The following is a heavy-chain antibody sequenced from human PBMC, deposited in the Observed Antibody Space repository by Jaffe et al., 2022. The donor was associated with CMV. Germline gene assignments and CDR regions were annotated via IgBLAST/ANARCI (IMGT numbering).Heavy chain of an antibody. CDR2: IYYSGST. CDR3: ARLERAFAARVAATGKIDY. J-gene: IGHJ4*02. D-gene: IGHD2-15*01. V-gene: IGHV4-39*01. CDR1: GGSISSSSYY. Sequence: QLQLQESGPGLVKPSETLSLTCTVSGGSISSSSYYWGWIRQPPGKGLEWIGSIYYSGSTYYNPSLKSRVTISVDTSKNQFSLKLSSVTAADTAVYYCARLERAFAARVAATGKIDYWGQGTLVTVSS.